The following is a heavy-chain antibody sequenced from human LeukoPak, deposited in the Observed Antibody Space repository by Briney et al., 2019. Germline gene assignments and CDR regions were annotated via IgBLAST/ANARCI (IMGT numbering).Heavy chain of an antibody. CDR2: INHSGST. CDR1: GGSISSYY. Sequence: SETLSLTCTVSGGSISSYYWSWIRQPPGKGLEWIGEINHSGSTNYNPSLKSRVTISVDTSKNQFSLKLSSVTAADTAVYYCARAKTGYYIRRNYFDYWGQGTLVTVSS. J-gene: IGHJ4*02. CDR3: ARAKTGYYIRRNYFDY. D-gene: IGHD3-9*01. V-gene: IGHV4-34*01.